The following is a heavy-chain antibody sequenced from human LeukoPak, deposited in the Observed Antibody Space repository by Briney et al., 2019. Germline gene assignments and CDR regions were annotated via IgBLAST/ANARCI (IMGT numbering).Heavy chain of an antibody. D-gene: IGHD4-11*01. CDR2: ISAYNGNT. CDR1: GYTFTNYG. Sequence: ASVKVSCKASGYTFTNYGISWVRQAPGQGLEWMGWISAYNGNTNYAQKLQGRVTMTTDTSTTTAYMELRSLRSDDTAVYYCARAYDYSNYGEYYFDYWGQGTLVTVSS. CDR3: ARAYDYSNYGEYYFDY. V-gene: IGHV1-18*01. J-gene: IGHJ4*02.